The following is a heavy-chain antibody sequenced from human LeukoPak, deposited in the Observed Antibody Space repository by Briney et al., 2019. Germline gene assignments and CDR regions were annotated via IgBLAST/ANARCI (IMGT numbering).Heavy chain of an antibody. J-gene: IGHJ4*02. V-gene: IGHV3-74*01. CDR2: INSDGGST. Sequence: GGSLRLSSTASGFTFSSYWMHSVRQAPGKGLWWVSHINSDGGSTSYADSVKVRFTISRENAKNPLYLQMNSLRAGDTAVYYCARVAWPYYFDSWGQGALVTVSS. CDR3: ARVAWPYYFDS. CDR1: GFTFSSYW.